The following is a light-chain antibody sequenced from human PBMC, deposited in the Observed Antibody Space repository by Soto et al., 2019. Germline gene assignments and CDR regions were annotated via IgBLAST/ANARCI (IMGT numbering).Light chain of an antibody. CDR3: SSYTGNNTLYV. CDR2: EVS. J-gene: IGLJ1*01. V-gene: IGLV2-14*01. Sequence: QSALTQPASVSGSPGQSITISCTATSSDVGDYNSVSWYQQHPGKAPKLIIYEVSNRPSGLSNRFSGSKSGNTASLPISVLQPEDEADYYCSSYTGNNTLYVFGHGTKVTVL. CDR1: SSDVGDYNS.